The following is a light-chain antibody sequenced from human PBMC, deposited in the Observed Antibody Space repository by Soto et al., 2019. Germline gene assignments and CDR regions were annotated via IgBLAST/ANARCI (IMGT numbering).Light chain of an antibody. Sequence: EIVLTQSPATLSSFPGDRVTLSCRASQYINTRLAWYQHRPGQAPRLLIYQTSIRAAGIPARFSASGTGTDFTLTISNLEPEDFAVYYCPQRSNWPANFGQGTRLEIK. CDR1: QYINTR. CDR2: QTS. CDR3: PQRSNWPAN. V-gene: IGKV3D-11*01. J-gene: IGKJ5*01.